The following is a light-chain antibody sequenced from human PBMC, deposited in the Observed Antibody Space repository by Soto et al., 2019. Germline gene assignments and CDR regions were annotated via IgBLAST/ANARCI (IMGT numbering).Light chain of an antibody. CDR2: DAS. Sequence: DIQMTQSPSTLPASVGDRVTITCRASQRISGWLAWHQQKLGKAPKLLIYDASNLETGVPSRFSGSGSGTDFTFTISSLQPEDIATYYCQQYSHLITFGQGTRLEI. V-gene: IGKV1-5*01. CDR1: QRISGW. CDR3: QQYSHLIT. J-gene: IGKJ5*01.